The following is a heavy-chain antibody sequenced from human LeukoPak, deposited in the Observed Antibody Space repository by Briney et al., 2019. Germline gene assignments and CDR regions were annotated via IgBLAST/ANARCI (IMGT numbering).Heavy chain of an antibody. D-gene: IGHD6-6*01. CDR3: ARDGAPYSSSSGGMDV. Sequence: KPGGSLRLSCAASGFTFSSYSMNWVRQAPGKGLEWVSSISGSSSYIYYADSVKGRFTISRDNAKNSLYLQMNSLRAEDTAVYYCARDGAPYSSSSGGMDVWGQGTTVTVSS. CDR1: GFTFSSYS. CDR2: ISGSSSYI. J-gene: IGHJ6*02. V-gene: IGHV3-21*01.